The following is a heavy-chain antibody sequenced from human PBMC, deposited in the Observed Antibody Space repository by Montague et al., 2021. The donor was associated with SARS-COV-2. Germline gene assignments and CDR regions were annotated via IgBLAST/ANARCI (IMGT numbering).Heavy chain of an antibody. J-gene: IGHJ4*02. CDR2: ITWNSGRI. Sequence: CATSGFNFHEHAMHWVRQAPGKGLEWVSSITWNSGRIGYADSVQGRFTISRDNAKNSLYLQMNSLRAEDTALYYCGKDISMFRGVVGYWGQGTLVTVSS. CDR3: GKDISMFRGVVGY. V-gene: IGHV3-9*01. D-gene: IGHD3-10*01. CDR1: GFNFHEHA.